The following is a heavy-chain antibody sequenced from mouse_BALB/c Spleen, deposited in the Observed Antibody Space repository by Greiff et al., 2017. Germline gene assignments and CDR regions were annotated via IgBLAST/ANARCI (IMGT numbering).Heavy chain of an antibody. J-gene: IGHJ2*01. CDR1: GFTFSSYT. V-gene: IGHV5-9*03. CDR3: ARVTTVVDYYFDY. D-gene: IGHD1-1*01. Sequence: EVQGVESGGGLVKPGGSLKLSCAASGFTFSSYTMSWVRQTPEKRLEWVATISSGGGNTYYPDSVKGRFTISRDNAKNNLYLQMSSLRSEDTALYYCARVTTVVDYYFDYWGQGTTLTVSS. CDR2: ISSGGGNT.